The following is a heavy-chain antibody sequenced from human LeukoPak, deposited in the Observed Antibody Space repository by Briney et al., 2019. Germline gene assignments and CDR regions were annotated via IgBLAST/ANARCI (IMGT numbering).Heavy chain of an antibody. CDR3: ARDVKYQLLYSRSYYYYMDV. Sequence: ASVKVSCKASGYTFTSYGISWVRQAPGQGLEWMGWISAYNGNTNYAQKLQGRVTMTTDTSTSTAYMELRSLRSDDTAVYYCARDVKYQLLYSRSYYYYMDVWGKGTTVTVSS. D-gene: IGHD2-2*02. V-gene: IGHV1-18*01. J-gene: IGHJ6*03. CDR1: GYTFTSYG. CDR2: ISAYNGNT.